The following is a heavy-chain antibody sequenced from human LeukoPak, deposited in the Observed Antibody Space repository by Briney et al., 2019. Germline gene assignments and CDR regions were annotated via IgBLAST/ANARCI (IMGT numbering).Heavy chain of an antibody. D-gene: IGHD5-24*01. CDR3: ARASRDGYNQNFDH. V-gene: IGHV5-51*01. CDR2: ICPGGSET. CDR1: GYSFSSYW. J-gene: IGHJ4*02. Sequence: KLGESLKISCKGLGYSFSSYWNAWVRQRPGKGLEWMGIICPGGSETRYDPTFQGQVTISADSSTSTAYLQWSSLRASDTAMYYCARASRDGYNQNFDHWGQGTLVTVSS.